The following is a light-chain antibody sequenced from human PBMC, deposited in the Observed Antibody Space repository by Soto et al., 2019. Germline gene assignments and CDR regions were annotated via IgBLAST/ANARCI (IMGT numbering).Light chain of an antibody. CDR1: QSVSSN. V-gene: IGKV3D-15*01. Sequence: EIVMTQSPATLSVSPGDTATLSCRASQSVSSNLAWYQQKPGQAPRLLIYGASSRATGTPARFSGSGSGTEFTLTISSQQSEDFAVYYCQQYNSCPLTFGGGTKVEIK. J-gene: IGKJ4*01. CDR3: QQYNSCPLT. CDR2: GAS.